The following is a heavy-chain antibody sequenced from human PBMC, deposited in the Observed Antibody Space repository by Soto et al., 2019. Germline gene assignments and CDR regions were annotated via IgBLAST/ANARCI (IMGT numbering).Heavy chain of an antibody. CDR1: GFPFSPYG. J-gene: IGHJ4*02. V-gene: IGHV3-33*01. Sequence: QVQLVESGGGVVQPGRSLRLSCAASGFPFSPYGMHWVRQAPGKGLGWVALIYFDGSNKYYSDSVKGRFTISRDNSNNTLYLQMNSLRAEDTATYYCVRDIWDTSGWYFDYWGQGALVTVSS. CDR2: IYFDGSNK. CDR3: VRDIWDTSGWYFDY. D-gene: IGHD6-19*01.